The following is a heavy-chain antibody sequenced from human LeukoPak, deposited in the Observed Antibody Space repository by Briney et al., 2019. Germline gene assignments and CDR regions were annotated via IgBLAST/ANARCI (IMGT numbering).Heavy chain of an antibody. CDR1: GFTVSSNY. V-gene: IGHV3-66*01. CDR2: FYSGGST. D-gene: IGHD1-26*01. CDR3: ARDAAVVGTHPPDY. Sequence: GGSLRLSCAASGFTVSSNYMSWVRQAPGKGLEWVSGFYSGGSTYYADSVKGRFTISRDNAKNSLYLHLNSLRAEDTAIYYCARDAAVVGTHPPDYWGQGTLVTVSS. J-gene: IGHJ4*02.